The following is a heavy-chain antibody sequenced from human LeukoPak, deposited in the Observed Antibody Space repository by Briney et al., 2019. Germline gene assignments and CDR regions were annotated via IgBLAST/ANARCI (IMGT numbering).Heavy chain of an antibody. D-gene: IGHD5/OR15-5a*01. CDR1: GFTFSRDW. J-gene: IGHJ4*02. V-gene: IGHV3-74*03. CDR3: VRRYYEYNVYDRHFDF. CDR2: ISENGSRT. Sequence: PGGSLRLSCSASGFTFSRDWMHCVRQAPGKGLVCVTPISENGSRTTNEDSVQGRFTISRDNAKSTVFLQMNSLRLEDTAVYFCVRRYYEYNVYDRHFDFWGQGILVTVSS.